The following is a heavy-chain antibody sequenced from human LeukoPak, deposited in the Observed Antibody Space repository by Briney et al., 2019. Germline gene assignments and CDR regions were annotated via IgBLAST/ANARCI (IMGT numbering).Heavy chain of an antibody. D-gene: IGHD5-24*01. V-gene: IGHV4-34*01. CDR1: GGSFSGYY. J-gene: IGHJ4*02. Sequence: SETLSLTCAVYGGSFSGYYWSWIRQPPGKGLEWIGEINHSGSTNYNPSLKSRVTISVDTSRNQFSLKLSSVTAADTAVYYCARKPFRGDGYLAHFPGYFDYWGQGTLVTVSS. CDR3: ARKPFRGDGYLAHFPGYFDY. CDR2: INHSGST.